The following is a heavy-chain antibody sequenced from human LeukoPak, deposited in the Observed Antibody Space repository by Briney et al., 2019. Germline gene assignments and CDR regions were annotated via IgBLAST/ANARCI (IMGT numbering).Heavy chain of an antibody. V-gene: IGHV1-24*01. CDR1: GYTLTELS. CDR3: ATVGIDLGAFDI. J-gene: IGHJ3*02. D-gene: IGHD1-14*01. Sequence: ASVKVSCKVSGYTLTELSMHWVRQAPGKGLEWMGGFDPEDGETIYAQKFQGRVTMTEDTSTDTAYMELSSLRSEDTAVYYCATVGIDLGAFDIWGQGTMVTVSS. CDR2: FDPEDGET.